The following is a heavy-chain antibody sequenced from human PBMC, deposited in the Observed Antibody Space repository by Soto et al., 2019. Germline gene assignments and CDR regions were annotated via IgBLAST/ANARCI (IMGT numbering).Heavy chain of an antibody. CDR1: GESINRDAYY. D-gene: IGHD3-3*02. Sequence: PLSLTCTVSGESINRDAYYWTWIRQHPGQGLEWIGYMNYSGNTNYNPSFQSRVTISADVSKNQFSLRLTSVTAADTAVYYCVRGRTSSIFDGYDYNGMDVWGQGTAVTVS. J-gene: IGHJ6*02. CDR2: MNYSGNT. CDR3: VRGRTSSIFDGYDYNGMDV. V-gene: IGHV4-31*03.